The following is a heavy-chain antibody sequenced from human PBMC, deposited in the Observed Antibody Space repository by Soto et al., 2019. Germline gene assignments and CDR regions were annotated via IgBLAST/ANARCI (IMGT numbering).Heavy chain of an antibody. J-gene: IGHJ4*02. CDR1: GGSFSGYY. CDR3: ARGRFKQSNYYGSGSSYYFDY. CDR2: INHSGST. D-gene: IGHD3-10*01. Sequence: ETLSLTCAVYGGSFSGYYWSWIRQPPGKGLEWIGEINHSGSTNYNPSLKSRVTISVDTSKNQFSLKLSSVTAADTAVYYCARGRFKQSNYYGSGSSYYFDYWGQGTLVTVSS. V-gene: IGHV4-34*01.